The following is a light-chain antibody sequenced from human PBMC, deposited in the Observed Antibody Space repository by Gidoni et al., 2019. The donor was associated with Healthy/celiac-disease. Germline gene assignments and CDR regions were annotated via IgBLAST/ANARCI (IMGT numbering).Light chain of an antibody. V-gene: IGKV1-33*01. Sequence: DIQMTQSPSSLSASVGDRVTITCQASQDISNYLNWYQQKPGKAPKLLIYDASNLETEVPSRFSGSGSGTDFTFTISSLQPEDIATYYCQQYDNLSCSFGQGTKLEIK. J-gene: IGKJ2*04. CDR3: QQYDNLSCS. CDR1: QDISNY. CDR2: DAS.